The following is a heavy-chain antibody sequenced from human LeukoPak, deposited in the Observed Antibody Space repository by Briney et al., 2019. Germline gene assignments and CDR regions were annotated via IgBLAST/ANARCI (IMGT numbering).Heavy chain of an antibody. CDR2: IYYSGSS. D-gene: IGHD6-19*01. V-gene: IGHV4-59*01. CDR1: GGSISGYH. CDR3: ARSPSSSGWPYYFDY. Sequence: SETLSLTCNVSGGSISGYHWSWIRQPPGKGLEWLGYIYYSGSSNYNPSLKSRVTMSADTSKNQFSLKLSSVTAADTAVYYCARSPSSSGWPYYFDYWGQGTLVTVSS. J-gene: IGHJ4*02.